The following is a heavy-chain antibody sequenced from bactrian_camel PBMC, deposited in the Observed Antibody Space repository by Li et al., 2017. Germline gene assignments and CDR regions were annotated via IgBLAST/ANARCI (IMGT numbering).Heavy chain of an antibody. J-gene: IGHJ4*01. V-gene: IGHV3S55*01. CDR2: IDSWGTT. D-gene: IGHD3*01. CDR3: AAEDIGMSALQALGVNPSLWKY. CDR1: GYSIGHYC. Sequence: HVQLVESGGGSVESGGSLRLSCEASGYSIGHYCMGWFRQAPDKEREGVAAIDSWGTTRVVDSVQGRFTISRGSHFNHISLQMNSLGPEDTAEYFCAAEDIGMSALQALGVNPSLWKYWGQGTQVTVS.